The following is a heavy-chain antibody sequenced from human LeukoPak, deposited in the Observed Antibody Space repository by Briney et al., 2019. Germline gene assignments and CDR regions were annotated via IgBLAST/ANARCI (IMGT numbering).Heavy chain of an antibody. CDR3: AKRSSTTVTIDY. Sequence: GGSLRLSCAASGFTFSSYAMGWVRQAPGKGLEWVSAISGSGGSTYYADSVKGRFTISRDNSKNTLYLQINSLRAEDTAVYYCAKRSSTTVTIDYWGQGTLVTVSS. V-gene: IGHV3-23*01. CDR1: GFTFSSYA. J-gene: IGHJ4*02. D-gene: IGHD4-17*01. CDR2: ISGSGGST.